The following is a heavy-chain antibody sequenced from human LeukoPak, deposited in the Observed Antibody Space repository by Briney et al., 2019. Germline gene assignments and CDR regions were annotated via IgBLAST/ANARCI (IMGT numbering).Heavy chain of an antibody. CDR3: ARVNTVTTDYGMDV. V-gene: IGHV3-13*01. CDR2: IGTAGDT. CDR1: GFTFSSYD. D-gene: IGHD4-17*01. J-gene: IGHJ6*02. Sequence: GGSLRLSCAASGFTFSSYDMHWVRQATGKGLEWVSAIGTAGDTYYPGSVKGRFTISRENAKNSLYLQMNSLRAGDTAVYYCARVNTVTTDYGMDVWGQGTTVTVSS.